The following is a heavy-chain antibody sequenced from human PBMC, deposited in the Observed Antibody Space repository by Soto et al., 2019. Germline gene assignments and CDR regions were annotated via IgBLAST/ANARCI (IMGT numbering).Heavy chain of an antibody. CDR3: ARDGMTTGDT. V-gene: IGHV4-4*07. D-gene: IGHD2-21*02. Sequence: SETLSLTCIVSGVSVRSYTWSWVRQPANKGLEWIGRVFSSVSATYNPSLTRRVTITMDTPENRISLKLDSVTAADAGVYYCARDGMTTGDTWGPGTAVTVSS. J-gene: IGHJ4*02. CDR2: VFSSVSA. CDR1: GVSVRSYT.